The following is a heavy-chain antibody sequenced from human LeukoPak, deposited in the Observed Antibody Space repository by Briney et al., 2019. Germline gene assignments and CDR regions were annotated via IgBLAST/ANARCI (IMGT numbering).Heavy chain of an antibody. V-gene: IGHV3-15*01. D-gene: IGHD6-13*01. J-gene: IGHJ4*02. CDR3: ARDSIRQQLYFLDY. CDR1: GFTFDKAW. Sequence: GGSLRLSCAASGFTFDKAWMTWVRQAPGKGLEWVGRIKSKIHGCTIDYAAPVKGRFTISRDDSENTVYLQMSSLRVEDTAVYYCARDSIRQQLYFLDYWGQGTLVTVSS. CDR2: IKSKIHGCTI.